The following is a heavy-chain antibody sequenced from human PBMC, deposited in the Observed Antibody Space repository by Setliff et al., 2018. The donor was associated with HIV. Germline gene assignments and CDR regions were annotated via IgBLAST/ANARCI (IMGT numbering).Heavy chain of an antibody. CDR2: IYTSGST. D-gene: IGHD5-12*01. CDR3: ARGDGYRANDAYYDTGMDV. Sequence: SETLSLTCTVSGGSISSETFSWNWIRQPAGKGLEWIGRIYTSGSTDYNPSLKSRVTMSVDTSKNQFSLKLSSVTAADTAVYYCARGDGYRANDAYYDTGMDVWGQGITVTVSS. CDR1: GGSISSETFS. V-gene: IGHV4-61*02. J-gene: IGHJ6*02.